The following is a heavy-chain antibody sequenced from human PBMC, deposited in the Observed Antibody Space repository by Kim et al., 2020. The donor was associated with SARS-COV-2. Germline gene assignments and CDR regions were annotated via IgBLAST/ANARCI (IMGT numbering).Heavy chain of an antibody. CDR3: ASRPYSSGWYSFDY. J-gene: IGHJ4*02. V-gene: IGHV4-59*08. D-gene: IGHD6-19*01. CDR1: GGSISSYY. CDR2: IYYSGST. Sequence: SETLSLTCTVSGGSISSYYWSWIRQPPGKGLEWIGYIYYSGSTNYNPSLKSQVTISVDTSKNQFSLKLSSVTAADTAVYYCASRPYSSGWYSFDYWGQGTLVTVSS.